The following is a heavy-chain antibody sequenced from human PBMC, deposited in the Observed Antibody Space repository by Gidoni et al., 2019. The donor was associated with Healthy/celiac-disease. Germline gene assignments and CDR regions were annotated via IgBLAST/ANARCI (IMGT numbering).Heavy chain of an antibody. V-gene: IGHV2-5*02. CDR1: GFSLSTSGVG. CDR2: SYWDDDK. D-gene: IGHD2-2*01. Sequence: QITLKESGPTLVKPTQTLTLTCTFSGFSLSTSGVGVGGIRQPPGKSLEWLALSYWDDDKRYSPSLKSRLTNTKDTSKNQVGLTMTKLDPVDTSTYYCANRSGYCSSTSCYNWFDPWGQGTLVTVSS. J-gene: IGHJ5*02. CDR3: ANRSGYCSSTSCYNWFDP.